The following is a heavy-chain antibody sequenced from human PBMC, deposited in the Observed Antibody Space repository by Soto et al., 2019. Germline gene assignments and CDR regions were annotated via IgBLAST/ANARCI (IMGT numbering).Heavy chain of an antibody. J-gene: IGHJ6*02. D-gene: IGHD2-15*01. CDR1: GGFISSSSYY. Sequence: QLQLQESGPGLVKPSETLSLTCTVSGGFISSSSYYWGWIRQPPGKGLEWIGSIYYTGSTYYNPSLKSRVTLSVDTSKRQFSLKLSTMTAADTAVYYCARHVGLGYCSRGSCSGPTTNYYGMDVWGRGSTVSVSS. V-gene: IGHV4-39*01. CDR2: IYYTGST. CDR3: ARHVGLGYCSRGSCSGPTTNYYGMDV.